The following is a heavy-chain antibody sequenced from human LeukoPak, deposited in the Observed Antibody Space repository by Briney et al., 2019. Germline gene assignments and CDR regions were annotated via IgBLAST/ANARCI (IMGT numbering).Heavy chain of an antibody. J-gene: IGHJ4*02. CDR1: GFTLSSYW. V-gene: IGHV3-7*01. D-gene: IGHD6-13*01. CDR2: IKQDGSEK. Sequence: GGSLRLSCAASGFTLSSYWMSWVSQDPGKGMEWVANIKQDGSEKYYVDSVKGRFTISRDNAKNSLYLQMNSLRAEDTAVYYCARRVVSSSSFDYWGQGTLVTVSS. CDR3: ARRVVSSSSFDY.